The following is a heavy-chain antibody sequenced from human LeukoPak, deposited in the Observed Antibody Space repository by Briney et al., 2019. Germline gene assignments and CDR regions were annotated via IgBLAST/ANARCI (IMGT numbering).Heavy chain of an antibody. Sequence: AGGSLRLSCAASGFAFSTYAMSWVRQAPGKGLEWVSGISGSGGSTYYADSVKGRFTISRDNSKNTLYLQMNSLRAEDTAVYYCAKDNGYYPGYFQHWGQGTLVTVSS. D-gene: IGHD3-22*01. CDR3: AKDNGYYPGYFQH. V-gene: IGHV3-23*01. CDR2: ISGSGGST. CDR1: GFAFSTYA. J-gene: IGHJ1*01.